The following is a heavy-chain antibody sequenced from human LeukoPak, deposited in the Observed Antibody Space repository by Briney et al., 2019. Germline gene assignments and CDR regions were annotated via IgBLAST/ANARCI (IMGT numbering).Heavy chain of an antibody. CDR3: ARGANLGFDP. V-gene: IGHV3-30*03. CDR1: GFTFSGYG. J-gene: IGHJ5*02. Sequence: PGRSLRLSCAASGFTFSGYGMHWVRQAPGKGLEWVTGIAFDGSRKHYADSAKGRFTISRENAKNSLYLQMNSLRAGDTAVYFCARGANLGFDPWGQGTLVTVSS. D-gene: IGHD5-24*01. CDR2: IAFDGSRK.